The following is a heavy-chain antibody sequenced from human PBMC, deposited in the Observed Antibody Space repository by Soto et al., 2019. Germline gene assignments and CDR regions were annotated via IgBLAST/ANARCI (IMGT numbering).Heavy chain of an antibody. Sequence: EVQLVESGGGLVQPGGSLRLSCAASGFTFSSYAMHWVRQAPGKGLEYVSAISSNGGSTYYANSVKGRFTISRDNSKKTLYLQMGSLRAEDMAVYYCARGRGPPYYYDSSGYQDYWGQGTLVTVSS. CDR3: ARGRGPPYYYDSSGYQDY. D-gene: IGHD3-22*01. V-gene: IGHV3-64*01. CDR1: GFTFSSYA. J-gene: IGHJ4*02. CDR2: ISSNGGST.